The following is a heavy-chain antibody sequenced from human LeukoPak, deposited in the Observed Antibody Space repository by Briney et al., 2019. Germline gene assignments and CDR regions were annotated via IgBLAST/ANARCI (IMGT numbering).Heavy chain of an antibody. V-gene: IGHV3-30*18. CDR3: AKGSDHYGSGSYYDY. Sequence: PGRSLRLSCAASGFTFSSYGMHWVRQAPGKGLEWVAVISYDGSNKYYADSVKGRFTISRDNSKNTLYLQMNSLRAEDTAVYYCAKGSDHYGSGSYYDYWGQGTLVTVSS. J-gene: IGHJ4*02. CDR1: GFTFSSYG. D-gene: IGHD3-10*01. CDR2: ISYDGSNK.